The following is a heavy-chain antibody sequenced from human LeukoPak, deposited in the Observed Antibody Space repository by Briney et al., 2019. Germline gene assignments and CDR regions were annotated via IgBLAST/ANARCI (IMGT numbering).Heavy chain of an antibody. CDR2: IYYSGST. CDR1: GGSISSYY. V-gene: IGHV4-59*12. CDR3: ARVGSRYDYWFDP. Sequence: SETLSLTCTVSGGSISSYYWSWIRQPPGKGLEWIGYIYYSGSTNYNPSLKSRVTMSVDTSKNQFSLKLSSVTAADTAVYYCARVGSRYDYWFDPWGQGTLVTVSS. J-gene: IGHJ5*02. D-gene: IGHD6-25*01.